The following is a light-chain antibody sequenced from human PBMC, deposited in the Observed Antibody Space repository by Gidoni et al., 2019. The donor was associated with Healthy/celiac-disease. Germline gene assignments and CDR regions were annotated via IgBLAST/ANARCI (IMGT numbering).Light chain of an antibody. CDR1: RGSSASNY. J-gene: IGLJ3*02. CDR3: QSYDSSNWV. V-gene: IGLV6-57*04. Sequence: NFMLTQPHSVSESPGKTVTISCTRSRGSSASNYVQWYQQRPGSAPTTVIYEDNQRPSGVPDRFSGSIDSSSNSASLTISGLKTEDEADYYCQSYDSSNWVFGGGTKLTVL. CDR2: EDN.